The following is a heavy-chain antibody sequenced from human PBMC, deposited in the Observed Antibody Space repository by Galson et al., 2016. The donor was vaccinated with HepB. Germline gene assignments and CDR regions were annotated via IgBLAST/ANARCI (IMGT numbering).Heavy chain of an antibody. CDR3: ATLAVGRGGTGY. CDR1: GDSVGGDLYH. Sequence: SETLSLTCTVSGDSVGGDLYHWSWVRQPAGKGLEWMGHTYYGQGNRYSPSLKSRVTISIDTSKNQFSLTLTSVTAADTAVYYCATLAVGRGGTGYWGQGTLVTVSS. J-gene: IGHJ4*02. CDR2: TYYGQGN. D-gene: IGHD1-26*01. V-gene: IGHV4-61*01.